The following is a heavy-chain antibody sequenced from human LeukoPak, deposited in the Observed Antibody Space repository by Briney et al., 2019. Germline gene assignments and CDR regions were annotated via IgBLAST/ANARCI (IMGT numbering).Heavy chain of an antibody. CDR3: ARDVGLDP. V-gene: IGHV3-21*01. Sequence: GGSLRLSCAASEFTLSTYSMNWVRQAPGKGLEWVSSISSSSNHIYYADSVKGRFTISRDNAENSLHLQMNSLRAEDTAVYYCARDVGLDPWGQGTLVTVSS. CDR1: EFTLSTYS. D-gene: IGHD1-26*01. CDR2: ISSSSNHI. J-gene: IGHJ5*02.